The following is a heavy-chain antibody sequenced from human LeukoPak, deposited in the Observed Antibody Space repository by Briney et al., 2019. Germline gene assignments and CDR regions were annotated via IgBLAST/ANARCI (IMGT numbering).Heavy chain of an antibody. CDR3: TRTYYYDISGSLTWYYFDY. Sequence: AGGSLRLSCAASGFTFSKYWMHWVRQAPGKGLVWVSRIHSDGSTTNYADSVKGRFTVSRDNAVNTLYLQMNSLRAEDTAVYYCTRTYYYDISGSLTWYYFDYWGQGTLVTVSS. CDR2: IHSDGSTT. D-gene: IGHD3-22*01. J-gene: IGHJ4*02. V-gene: IGHV3-74*01. CDR1: GFTFSKYW.